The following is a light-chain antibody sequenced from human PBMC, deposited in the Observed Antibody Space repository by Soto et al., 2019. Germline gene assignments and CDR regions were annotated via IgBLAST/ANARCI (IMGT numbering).Light chain of an antibody. V-gene: IGKV3-11*01. CDR1: QSVSSY. CDR3: QQRSNWPLIT. Sequence: EIVLTQSPATLSLSPGERATLSCRASQSVSSYSAWYQQKPGQAPRLLISDASNRATGIPARFSGSGSGTDFTLTISSLEPEDFAVYYCQQRSNWPLITFGQGTRLEIK. J-gene: IGKJ5*01. CDR2: DAS.